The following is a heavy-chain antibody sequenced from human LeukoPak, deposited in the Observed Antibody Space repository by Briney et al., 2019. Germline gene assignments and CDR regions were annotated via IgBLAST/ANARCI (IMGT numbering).Heavy chain of an antibody. D-gene: IGHD6-13*01. CDR3: ARQERYSSSWYYFDY. Sequence: SETLSLTCSVSGDSSGTTIYYWGWIRQPPGKGLEWIGSISDSGTTYYNPSLKGRLTMSVDTSKNQFSLNLSSVTAADTAVYYCARQERYSSSWYYFDYWGQGTLVTVSS. CDR1: GDSSGTTIYY. V-gene: IGHV4-39*01. CDR2: ISDSGTT. J-gene: IGHJ4*02.